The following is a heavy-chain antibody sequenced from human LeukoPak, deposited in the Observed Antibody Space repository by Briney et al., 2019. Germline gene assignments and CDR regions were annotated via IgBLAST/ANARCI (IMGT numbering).Heavy chain of an antibody. CDR1: GFTFSDYY. CDR3: ARVLKELGLDYDYYYMDV. V-gene: IGHV3-11*01. D-gene: IGHD1-26*01. CDR2: ISTRDNTI. Sequence: GGSLRLSCTASGFTFSDYYMSWIRQTPGKGLEWLSYISTRDNTIQYADSVKGRFTISRDNAQNSLYLQMNSLRAEDTALYYCARVLKELGLDYDYYYMDVWGKGTTVTVSS. J-gene: IGHJ6*03.